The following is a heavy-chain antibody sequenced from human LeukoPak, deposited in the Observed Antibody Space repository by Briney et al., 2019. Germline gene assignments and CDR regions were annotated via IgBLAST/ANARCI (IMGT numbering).Heavy chain of an antibody. CDR2: INPNSGGT. CDR1: GYTFTGYY. J-gene: IGHJ5*02. V-gene: IGHV1-2*02. Sequence: ASVKVSCKASGYTFTGYYMHWVRQAPGQGLEWMGWINPNSGGTNYAQKFQGRVTMTRDTSISTAYMELSRLRSDDTAVYYCARDSSGWYDAHWFDPWGQGTLVTVSS. D-gene: IGHD6-19*01. CDR3: ARDSSGWYDAHWFDP.